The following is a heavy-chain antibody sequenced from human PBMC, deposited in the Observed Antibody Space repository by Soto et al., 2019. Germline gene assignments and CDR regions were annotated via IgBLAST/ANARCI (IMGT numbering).Heavy chain of an antibody. CDR2: ISYDGSNK. J-gene: IGHJ4*02. D-gene: IGHD6-13*01. CDR1: GFTFSNHG. CDR3: AKAAGVIEAAGAFDF. Sequence: GGSLRLSCAASGFTFSNHGMHWVRQAPGRGLEWVAIISYDGSNKHYADSVKGRFAISRDNSKNTMFLEMNSLGTEDTAVYYCAKAAGVIEAAGAFDFWGQGTLVTVSS. V-gene: IGHV3-30*18.